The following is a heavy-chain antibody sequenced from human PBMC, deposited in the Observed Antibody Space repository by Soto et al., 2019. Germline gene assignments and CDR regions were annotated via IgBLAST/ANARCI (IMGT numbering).Heavy chain of an antibody. Sequence: ASVKVSCKASGGTFSSYAISWVRQAPGQGLEWMGGIIPIFGTANYAQKFQGRVTITADESTSTAYMELSSLRSEDTAVYYCARDRGYYYDGSGYYYVGWFDPWGQGTLVTVSS. CDR3: ARDRGYYYDGSGYYYVGWFDP. J-gene: IGHJ5*02. CDR2: IIPIFGTA. V-gene: IGHV1-69*13. CDR1: GGTFSSYA. D-gene: IGHD3-22*01.